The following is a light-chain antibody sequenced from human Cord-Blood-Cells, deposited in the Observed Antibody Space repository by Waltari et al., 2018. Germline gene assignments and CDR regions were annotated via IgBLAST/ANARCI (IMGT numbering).Light chain of an antibody. CDR2: EVT. J-gene: IGLJ3*02. CDR3: SSYTSSSTDWV. Sequence: QSALTQPASVSGSPGQSITISCPGTSSDDGGYHYVSWYQQHPGKAPKLMIYEVTNRPSGVSNRFSGSKSGNTASLTISGLQAEDEADYYCSSYTSSSTDWVFGGGTKLTVL. V-gene: IGLV2-14*01. CDR1: SSDDGGYHY.